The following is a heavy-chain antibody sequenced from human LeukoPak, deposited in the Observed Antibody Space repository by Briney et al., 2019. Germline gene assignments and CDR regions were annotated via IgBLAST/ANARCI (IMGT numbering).Heavy chain of an antibody. CDR2: ISSSSSTI. V-gene: IGHV3-11*04. CDR3: ARRVVRVGATLYYYYYMDV. CDR1: GFTFSDYY. D-gene: IGHD1-26*01. Sequence: GGSLRLSCAASGFTFSDYYMSWIRQAPGKGLEWVSYISSSSSTIYYADSVKGRFTISRDNAKNSLYLQMNSLRAEDTAVYYCARRVVRVGATLYYYYYMDVWGKGTTVTVSS. J-gene: IGHJ6*03.